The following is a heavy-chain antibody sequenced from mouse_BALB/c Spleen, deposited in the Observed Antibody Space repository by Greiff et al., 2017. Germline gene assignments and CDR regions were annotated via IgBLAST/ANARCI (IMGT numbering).Heavy chain of an antibody. CDR1: GYTFTDYN. CDR3: AREDDGSAWFAY. J-gene: IGHJ3*01. CDR2: IHPNNGGT. D-gene: IGHD2-3*01. Sequence: LVKPGASVKIPCKASGYTFTDYNMDWVKQSHGKSLEWIGDIHPNNGGTIYNQKFKGKATLTVDKSSSTAYMELRSLTSEDTAVYYCAREDDGSAWFAYWGQGTLVTVSA. V-gene: IGHV1-18*01.